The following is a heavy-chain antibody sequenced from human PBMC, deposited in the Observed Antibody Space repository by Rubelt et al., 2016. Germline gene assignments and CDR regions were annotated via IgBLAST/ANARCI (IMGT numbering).Heavy chain of an antibody. CDR2: DTHTGST. V-gene: IGHV4-34*01. Sequence: QLQLQQWGAGLLTPSETLSLTCAVSGGSFSRSSCSWTRPPPANRLVWIGSDTHTGSTFSIPSLAHRLPISIDTSRNHYSRKLSSVTAAGTVVYDCARDSGNFGIDSWGQGTLVTVSA. J-gene: IGHJ4*02. CDR1: GGSFSRSS. CDR3: ARDSGNFGIDS. D-gene: IGHD1-7*01.